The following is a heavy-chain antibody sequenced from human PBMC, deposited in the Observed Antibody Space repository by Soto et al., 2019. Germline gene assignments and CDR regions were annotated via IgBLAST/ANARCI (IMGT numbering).Heavy chain of an antibody. Sequence: PSETLSLTCTVSGGSISSYYWSWIRQPPGKGLEWIGYIYYSGSTNYNPSLKSRVTISVDTSKNQFSLKLSSVTAADTAVYYCARDQGFLEWNWFDPWGQGTLVTVSS. CDR1: GGSISSYY. CDR2: IYYSGST. J-gene: IGHJ5*02. CDR3: ARDQGFLEWNWFDP. V-gene: IGHV4-59*01. D-gene: IGHD3-3*01.